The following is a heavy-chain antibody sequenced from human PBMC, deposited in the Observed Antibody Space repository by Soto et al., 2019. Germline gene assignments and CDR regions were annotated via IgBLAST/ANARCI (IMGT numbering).Heavy chain of an antibody. CDR2: ISGSGGST. CDR3: AKDNSGSPYTIDY. D-gene: IGHD3-10*01. V-gene: IGHV3-23*01. Sequence: GGSLRLSCAASGFTFSGYAMSWVRQAPGKGLEWVSAISGSGGSTYYADSVKGRFTISRDNSKNTLYLQMNSLRAEDTAVYYCAKDNSGSPYTIDYWGQGTLVTVSS. CDR1: GFTFSGYA. J-gene: IGHJ4*02.